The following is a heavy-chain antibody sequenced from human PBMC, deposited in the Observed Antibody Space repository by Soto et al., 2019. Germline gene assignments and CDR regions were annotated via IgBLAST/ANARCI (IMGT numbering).Heavy chain of an antibody. CDR1: GFTFSSYA. V-gene: IGHV3-64D*06. D-gene: IGHD5-18*01. CDR2: ISSNGGST. J-gene: IGHJ4*02. CDR3: VKAGGAHTAMVFDY. Sequence: QPGGSLRLSCSASGFTFSSYAMHWVRQAPGKGLEYVSAISSNGGSTYYADSVKGRFTISRDNSKNTLYLQMSSLRAEDTAVYYCVKAGGAHTAMVFDYWGQGTLVTVSS.